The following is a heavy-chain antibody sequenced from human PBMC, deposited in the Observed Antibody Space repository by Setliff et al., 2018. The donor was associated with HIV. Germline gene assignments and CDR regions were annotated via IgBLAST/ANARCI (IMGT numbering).Heavy chain of an antibody. CDR2: ISYDGSNE. Sequence: PGGSLRLSCAASRFDFSSYAMHWVRQAPAKGLEWVAVISYDGSNEYYADSVKGRFTISRDNAKNSLYLQMNSLRADDTAVYYCARDALIVVVPAAIGFDPWGQGTLVTVSS. CDR1: RFDFSSYA. V-gene: IGHV3-30*04. D-gene: IGHD2-2*02. J-gene: IGHJ5*02. CDR3: ARDALIVVVPAAIGFDP.